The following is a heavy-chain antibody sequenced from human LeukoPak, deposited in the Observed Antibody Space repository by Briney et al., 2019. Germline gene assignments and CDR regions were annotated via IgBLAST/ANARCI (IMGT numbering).Heavy chain of an antibody. CDR3: ARGTSPSYGFPRN. CDR2: IYSGGST. CDR1: GFTVSSNY. D-gene: IGHD1-1*01. V-gene: IGHV3-53*01. Sequence: EGSLRLSCAASGFTVSSNYMSWVRQAPGKGLEWVSVIYSGGSTYYADSVKGRFTISRDNSKNTLYLQVNSLRAEDTAVYYCARGTSPSYGFPRNWGQGTQVTVSS. J-gene: IGHJ4*02.